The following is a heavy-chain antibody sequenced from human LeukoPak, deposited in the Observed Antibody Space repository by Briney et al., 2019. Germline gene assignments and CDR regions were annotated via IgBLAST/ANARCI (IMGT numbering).Heavy chain of an antibody. J-gene: IGHJ6*03. CDR1: GGSFSAYY. D-gene: IGHD2-2*01. Sequence: PSETLSLTCAVYGGSFSAYYGSWIRQPPGKGLEWIGEINHSGSTNYNPSLKSRVTISVDTSKNQFSLKLTSVTAADTAVYYCARGPHLVRHYMDVWGKGTTVTVSS. CDR2: INHSGST. CDR3: ARGPHLVRHYMDV. V-gene: IGHV4-34*01.